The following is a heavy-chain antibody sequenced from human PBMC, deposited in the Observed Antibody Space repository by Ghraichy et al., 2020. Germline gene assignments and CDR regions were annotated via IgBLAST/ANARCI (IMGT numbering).Heavy chain of an antibody. CDR2: ISGSGGST. Sequence: LSLTCAASGFTFSSYAMSWVRQAPGKGLEWVSAISGSGGSTYYADSVKGRFTISRDNSKNTLYLQMNSLRAEDTAVYYCAKDPYDSSGYRQGYFDLWGRGTLVTVSS. CDR1: GFTFSSYA. J-gene: IGHJ2*01. CDR3: AKDPYDSSGYRQGYFDL. D-gene: IGHD3-22*01. V-gene: IGHV3-23*01.